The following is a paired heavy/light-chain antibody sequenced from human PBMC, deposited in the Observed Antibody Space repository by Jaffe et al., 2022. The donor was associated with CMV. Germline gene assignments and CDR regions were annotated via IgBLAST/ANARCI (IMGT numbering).Heavy chain of an antibody. D-gene: IGHD3-9*01. CDR3: ARLRADSSPRPWGYDVVTGSRSLRKSYSYMDV. J-gene: IGHJ6*03. V-gene: IGHV4-39*01. CDR2: VHYSGDT. CDR1: GGSIRSTNSY. Sequence: QLQLQESGPRLVQPSETLSLTCGVSGGSIRSTNSYWGWIRQPPGKGLEWIGNVHYSGDTYYNPSLKSRVAMSVDTSQNQFSLMLTFVTAADTAVYYCARLRADSSPRPWGYDVVTGSRSLRKSYSYMDVWGMGTTVTISS.
Light chain of an antibody. J-gene: IGLJ2*01. V-gene: IGLV2-8*01. Sequence: QSALTQPPSASGSPGQSVTISCTGTSSDVGGYNYVSWYQQHPGKAPKLIIYDVTKRPSGVPDRFSGSKSANTASLTVSGLQAEDEAEYYCSSYAGSNNYVVFGGGTKLTVL. CDR2: DVT. CDR3: SSYAGSNNYVV. CDR1: SSDVGGYNY.